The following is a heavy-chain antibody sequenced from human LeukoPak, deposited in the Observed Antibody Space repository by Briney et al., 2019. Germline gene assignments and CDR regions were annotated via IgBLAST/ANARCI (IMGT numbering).Heavy chain of an antibody. CDR1: GYTFTTYY. V-gene: IGHV1-46*01. J-gene: IGHJ4*02. CDR2: INPSGGST. Sequence: GESLKISCKGSGYTFTTYYIHWVRQAPGQGLEWMGFINPSGGSTSYAQKFQGRVTMTRDTSTSAVYMELSSLRSEDTAMYYCARNVESGFDYWGQGTLVTVSS. CDR3: ARNVESGFDY. D-gene: IGHD3-3*01.